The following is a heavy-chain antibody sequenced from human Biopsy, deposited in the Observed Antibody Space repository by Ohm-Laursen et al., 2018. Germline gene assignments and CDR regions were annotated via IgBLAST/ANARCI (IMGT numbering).Heavy chain of an antibody. D-gene: IGHD2-15*01. CDR2: ISYSGST. CDR1: GGSISAYY. Sequence: SDTLSLTWSVSGGSISAYYWSWLRQPPGKGLEWIGYISYSGSTNYKASLKSRVTISADTSKNQISVRLNSVTAADTAVYYCARHQVSDMVGRTENWFDPWGQGTLVTVSS. J-gene: IGHJ5*02. CDR3: ARHQVSDMVGRTENWFDP. V-gene: IGHV4-59*08.